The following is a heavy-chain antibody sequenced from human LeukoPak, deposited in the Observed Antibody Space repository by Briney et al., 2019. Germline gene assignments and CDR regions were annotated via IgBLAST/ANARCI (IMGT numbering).Heavy chain of an antibody. Sequence: ASGPTLVKPTQTLTLTCTFSGLSLSTSGVGVGWIRQPPGKALEWVALIYWDDDKRYSPSLRRRLTITKDTSKNQVVLTMTDMDLADTATYYCAHSPMILDSWGQGTLVTVSS. CDR3: AHSPMILDS. D-gene: IGHD3-22*01. J-gene: IGHJ4*02. CDR1: GLSLSTSGVG. V-gene: IGHV2-5*02. CDR2: IYWDDDK.